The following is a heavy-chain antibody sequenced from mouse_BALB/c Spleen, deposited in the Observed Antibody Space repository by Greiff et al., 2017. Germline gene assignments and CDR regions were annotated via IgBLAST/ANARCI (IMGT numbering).Heavy chain of an antibody. V-gene: IGHV5-6-5*01. Sequence: DVKLVESGGGLVKPGGSLKLSCAASGFTFSSYAMSWVRQTPEKRLEWVASISSGGSTYYPDSVKGRFTISRDNARNILYLQMSSLRSEDTAMYYCARAYYGSRGDAMDYWGQGTSVTVSS. J-gene: IGHJ4*01. CDR3: ARAYYGSRGDAMDY. CDR2: ISSGGST. CDR1: GFTFSSYA. D-gene: IGHD1-1*01.